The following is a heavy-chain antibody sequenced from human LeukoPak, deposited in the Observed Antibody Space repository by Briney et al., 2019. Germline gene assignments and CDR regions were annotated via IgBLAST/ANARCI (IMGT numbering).Heavy chain of an antibody. Sequence: GGSLRLSCAAYGFSFSTYGMHWVRQAPGKRLESVAVIWYDGSHQYYADSVKGRFTISRDMSNNTLYLQMNNLRVDDTALYYCARDLGLRYGSGAYRFDPWGQGAQVIVSS. CDR3: ARDLGLRYGSGAYRFDP. D-gene: IGHD3-10*01. CDR1: GFSFSTYG. J-gene: IGHJ5*02. V-gene: IGHV3-33*08. CDR2: IWYDGSHQ.